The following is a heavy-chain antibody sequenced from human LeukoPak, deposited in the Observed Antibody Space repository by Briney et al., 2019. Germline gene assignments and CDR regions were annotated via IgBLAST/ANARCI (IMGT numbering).Heavy chain of an antibody. CDR1: GFTFSSYA. CDR2: ISGSGDNT. V-gene: IGHV3-23*01. D-gene: IGHD3-22*01. J-gene: IGHJ4*02. Sequence: GGSLRLSCAASGFTFSSYAMSWVRQAPGQGLEWVSGISGSGDNTYYADSVKGRFTISRDNSKNTLYVQVDSLGTEDTAAYYCAKGSYYDSSGSFYFDYWGQGTLVTVSS. CDR3: AKGSYYDSSGSFYFDY.